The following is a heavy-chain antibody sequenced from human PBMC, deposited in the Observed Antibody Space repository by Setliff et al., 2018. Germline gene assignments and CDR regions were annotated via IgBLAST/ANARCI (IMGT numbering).Heavy chain of an antibody. CDR2: ISPVYGIA. D-gene: IGHD3-22*01. CDR1: GYAFITFG. V-gene: IGHV1-18*01. Sequence: AASVKVSCKTSGYAFITFGMSWVRQAPGQGLEWMGWISPVYGIANYARKLQGRVTMTADTSTTTAYLELTSLRYDDTAVYYCVRGPGPSVVVAIPFDHWGQGSLVTVSS. J-gene: IGHJ4*02. CDR3: VRGPGPSVVVAIPFDH.